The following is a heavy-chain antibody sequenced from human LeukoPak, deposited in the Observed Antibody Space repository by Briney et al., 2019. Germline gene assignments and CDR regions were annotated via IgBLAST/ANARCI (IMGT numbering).Heavy chain of an antibody. V-gene: IGHV3-23*01. J-gene: IGHJ6*03. D-gene: IGHD3-16*01. Sequence: GGALRLSCSASGFTFSNFAMSWVRQAPGKGVEWVSAVSSDGINTYYTDSLKGRFTISRDNSKNTVFLQMHSLTAEDTAVYYCAKGSDSSALWRYYYYMDVWGKGTTVTVSS. CDR1: GFTFSNFA. CDR3: AKGSDSSALWRYYYYMDV. CDR2: VSSDGINT.